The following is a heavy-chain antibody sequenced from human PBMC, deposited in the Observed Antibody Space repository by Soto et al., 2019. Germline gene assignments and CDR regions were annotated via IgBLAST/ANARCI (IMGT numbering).Heavy chain of an antibody. CDR2: INHSGST. CDR1: GGSFSGYY. D-gene: IGHD2-8*02. J-gene: IGHJ4*02. CDR3: ARDKITGLFDY. V-gene: IGHV4-34*01. Sequence: QVQLQQWGAGLLKPSETLSLTCAVYGGSFSGYYWTWIRRPPGTGLEWIGEINHSGSTNYNPSLKRRVTISVDTSKNQFSLKLTSVTAADTAVYYCARDKITGLFDYWGQGTLVTVSS.